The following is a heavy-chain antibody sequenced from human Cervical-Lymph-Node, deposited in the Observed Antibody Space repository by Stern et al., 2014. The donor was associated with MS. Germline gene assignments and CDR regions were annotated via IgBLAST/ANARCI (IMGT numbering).Heavy chain of an antibody. CDR2: VSPIFGTA. CDR1: GGTFSTYA. D-gene: IGHD2/OR15-2a*01. J-gene: IGHJ3*02. Sequence: QVQLVESGAGVKKPGSSVTVSCTASGGTFSTYALRWVRQAHGKGLEWVGGVSPIFGTATYAQKFQGRVTITADESTSTVYMELSSLRSEDAAVYYCARVKIETSHAFDMWGQGTLVTVSS. CDR3: ARVKIETSHAFDM. V-gene: IGHV1-69*01.